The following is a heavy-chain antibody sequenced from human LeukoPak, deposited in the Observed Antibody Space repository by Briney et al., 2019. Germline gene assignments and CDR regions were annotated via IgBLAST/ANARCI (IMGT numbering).Heavy chain of an antibody. D-gene: IGHD6-19*01. CDR1: GFTFSSYS. CDR3: ARPGIALAGDY. V-gene: IGHV3-21*01. CDR2: ISSSSSYI. J-gene: IGHJ4*02. Sequence: PGGSLRLSCAASGFTFSSYSMNWVRQAPGKGLEWVSSISSSSSYIYYAHSVKGRFTISRDNAKNTLYLQMNSLRAEDTAVYYCARPGIALAGDYWGKGALVTVSS.